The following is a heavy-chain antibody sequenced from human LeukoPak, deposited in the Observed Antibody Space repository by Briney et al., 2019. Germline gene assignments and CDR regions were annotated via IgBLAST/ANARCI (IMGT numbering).Heavy chain of an antibody. D-gene: IGHD3-9*01. Sequence: SETLSLTCTVSGGSISSSSYYWGWIRQPPGKGLEWIGSMYYSGSTYYNPSLKSRVTISVDTSKNQFSLRLSSVTAADTAVYYCAKGLRYLSFNDAFDIWGQGTMVTVSS. J-gene: IGHJ3*02. CDR2: MYYSGST. V-gene: IGHV4-39*01. CDR3: AKGLRYLSFNDAFDI. CDR1: GGSISSSSYY.